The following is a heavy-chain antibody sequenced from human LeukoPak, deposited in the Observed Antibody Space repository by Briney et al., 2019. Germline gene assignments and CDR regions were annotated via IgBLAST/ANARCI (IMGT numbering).Heavy chain of an antibody. Sequence: SETLSLTCTVSGGSMSSYYWGWIRQPPGKGLEWIGCTYYSGNTNYNPSLKSRVTISVDTSKNQFSLKVSSVTAADTAVYYCARVFHDSSGYPLDYWGRGTLVTVSS. V-gene: IGHV4-59*01. J-gene: IGHJ4*02. CDR2: TYYSGNT. D-gene: IGHD3-22*01. CDR3: ARVFHDSSGYPLDY. CDR1: GGSMSSYY.